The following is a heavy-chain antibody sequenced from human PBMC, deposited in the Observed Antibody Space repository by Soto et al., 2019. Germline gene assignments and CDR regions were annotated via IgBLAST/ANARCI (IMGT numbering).Heavy chain of an antibody. CDR1: GGTFSNYA. V-gene: IGHV1-69*13. CDR2: IIPIFGTT. Sequence: SVKVSCKASGGTFSNYAFNWVRQAPGQGLEWMGGIIPIFGTTKYAQKFQGRVTITADESSSTAYMELSSLRSEDTAMYYCARVIVVVPATMLGWFDPWGPGTLVTLSS. CDR3: ARVIVVVPATMLGWFDP. J-gene: IGHJ5*02. D-gene: IGHD2-15*01.